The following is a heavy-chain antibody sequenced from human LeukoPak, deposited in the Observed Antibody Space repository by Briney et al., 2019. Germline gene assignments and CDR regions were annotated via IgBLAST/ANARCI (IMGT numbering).Heavy chain of an antibody. V-gene: IGHV4-30-2*01. CDR2: IYHSGST. CDR1: GGSISSGGYY. CDR3: ASSRLQQWLVLDY. Sequence: SETLSLTCTVSGGSISSGGYYWSWIRQPPGKGLEWIGYIYHSGSTYYNPSLKSRVTISVDRSKNQFSLKLSSVTAADTAVYYCASSRLQQWLVLDYRGQGTLVTVSS. D-gene: IGHD6-19*01. J-gene: IGHJ4*02.